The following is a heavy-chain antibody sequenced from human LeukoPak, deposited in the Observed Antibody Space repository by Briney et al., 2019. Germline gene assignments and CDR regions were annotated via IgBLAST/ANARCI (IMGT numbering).Heavy chain of an antibody. J-gene: IGHJ5*02. CDR2: IRQDGSQK. V-gene: IGHV3-7*03. CDR1: GFTFSNFW. Sequence: GGSLRLSCAASGFTFSNFWMSWVRQAPGKGLEWVATIRQDGSQKYYVDSVKGRFTISRDNAKNSLYLQMNSLRAEDTAVYYCARDQSSWFDPWGQGTLVTVSS. CDR3: ARDQSSWFDP. D-gene: IGHD1-26*01.